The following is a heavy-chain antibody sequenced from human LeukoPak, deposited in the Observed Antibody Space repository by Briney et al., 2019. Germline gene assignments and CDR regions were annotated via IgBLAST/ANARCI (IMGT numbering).Heavy chain of an antibody. CDR3: ARLRGGSY. Sequence: GGSLRLSCAASGFTVSTNYMTWVRQAPGKGLEWASVIYTDGSTYYADSVKGRFTISRDNSENTLFLQMNSLKIEDTAVYYCARLRGGSYWGRGTLVTVSS. D-gene: IGHD2-15*01. CDR2: IYTDGST. V-gene: IGHV3-66*02. J-gene: IGHJ4*02. CDR1: GFTVSTNY.